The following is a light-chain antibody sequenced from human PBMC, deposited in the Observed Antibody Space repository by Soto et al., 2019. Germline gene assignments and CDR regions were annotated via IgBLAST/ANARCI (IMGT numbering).Light chain of an antibody. J-gene: IGKJ4*01. CDR3: QQYGNSPPIT. CDR2: GAS. V-gene: IGKV3-20*01. CDR1: QSVSSNY. Sequence: IVLTQSPGTLSLSPGERATLSCRASQSVSSNYLAWYQQKPGQAPRLLIYGASTRATGIPDRFSGSGSGTDFTLTISRLEPEDFAVYYCQQYGNSPPITFGGGTKVDIK.